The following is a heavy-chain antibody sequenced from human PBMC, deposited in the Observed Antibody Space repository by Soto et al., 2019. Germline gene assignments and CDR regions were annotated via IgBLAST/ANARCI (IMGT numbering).Heavy chain of an antibody. V-gene: IGHV3-23*01. CDR2: ISGSGGRT. CDR3: AKGGRITVIEVVITTAYYCDY. J-gene: IGHJ4*01. CDR1: GVTFSSYA. D-gene: IGHD3-22*01. Sequence: EVLLLESGGGLVQPGGSLRLSCAASGVTFSSYAMSWVRQAPGKWLEWVSAISGSGGRTYYADSVKGRFTTSRDNSKKTLYLQMSSLRGEDTAVYYCAKGGRITVIEVVITTAYYCDYWGHGTLVTVSS.